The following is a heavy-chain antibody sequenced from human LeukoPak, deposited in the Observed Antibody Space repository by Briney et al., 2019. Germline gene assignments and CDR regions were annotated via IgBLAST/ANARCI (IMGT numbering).Heavy chain of an antibody. CDR3: AKYHDSSGYYLRSPFDY. CDR1: GLTFSSYA. CDR2: ISGSSVST. V-gene: IGHV3-23*01. Sequence: GGSLRLSCAASGLTFSSYAMSGVRQAPGKGLEWVSGISGSSVSTYYADYVQGRFTITRDNSKNTLYLQMNSLKAEDTAVYCCAKYHDSSGYYLRSPFDYWGQGTLVTVSS. D-gene: IGHD3-22*01. J-gene: IGHJ4*02.